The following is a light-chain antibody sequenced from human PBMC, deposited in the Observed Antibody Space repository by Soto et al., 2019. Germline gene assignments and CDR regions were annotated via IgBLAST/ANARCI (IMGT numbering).Light chain of an antibody. J-gene: IGKJ5*01. CDR3: QQYNNWPPT. CDR1: QSISSN. V-gene: IGKV3-15*01. CDR2: GTS. Sequence: EILMTQSPASLSVSPGERVILSCRATQSISSNLAWYQQKPGQAPRLLIYGTSTRATGIPARFSGSGSGTEFTLTITSLQSEDFALYFCQQYNNWPPTLGQGTRLEIK.